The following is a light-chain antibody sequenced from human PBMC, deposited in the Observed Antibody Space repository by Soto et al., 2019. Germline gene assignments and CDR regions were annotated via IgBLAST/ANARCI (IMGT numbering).Light chain of an antibody. CDR1: SSDVGRYEY. CDR2: DVA. CDR3: GTWDSSLSAGV. Sequence: QSALTQPRSVSGSPGQSVTISCTGTSSDVGRYEYVSWYQQHPGKAPKLIIYDVAERPAGVPDRFSGSKSGNTASLTISGLQAEDEADYYCGTWDSSLSAGVFGGGTKLTVL. J-gene: IGLJ3*02. V-gene: IGLV2-11*01.